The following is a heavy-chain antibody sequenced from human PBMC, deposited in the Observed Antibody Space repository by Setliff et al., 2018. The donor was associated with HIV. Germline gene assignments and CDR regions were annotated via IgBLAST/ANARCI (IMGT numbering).Heavy chain of an antibody. Sequence: SETLSLTCTVSGGSISSYYWSWIRQPPGRGLEWIGYIYSSGSTNFNPPLQSRVTISVDTSKNQFSLKLSSVTAADTAVYYCARGYYGSGSYWWFDSWGQGTLVTVSS. CDR1: GGSISSYY. J-gene: IGHJ5*01. CDR2: IYSSGST. D-gene: IGHD3-10*01. CDR3: ARGYYGSGSYWWFDS. V-gene: IGHV4-4*09.